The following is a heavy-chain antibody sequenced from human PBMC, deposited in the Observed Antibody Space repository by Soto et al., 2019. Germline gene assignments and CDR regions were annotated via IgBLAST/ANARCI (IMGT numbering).Heavy chain of an antibody. CDR3: ARGDRDGYIYPTDSPFFDN. Sequence: EVQMVESGGGLLQPGGSLRLSCAASGFTVINNYMSWVRQAPGKGLEWVSGTYSGGSTYYADSVKGRFTITRDNSKNTVHLQMNGLRAEDTGVYYCARGDRDGYIYPTDSPFFDNWGQGTLVTVSS. J-gene: IGHJ4*02. CDR2: TYSGGST. V-gene: IGHV3-53*01. CDR1: GFTVINNY. D-gene: IGHD5-12*01.